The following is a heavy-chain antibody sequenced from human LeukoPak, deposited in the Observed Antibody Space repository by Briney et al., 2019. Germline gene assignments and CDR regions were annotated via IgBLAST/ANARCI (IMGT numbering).Heavy chain of an antibody. CDR2: IYTSGST. CDR3: AREGDGLWFGEHHFDY. Sequence: SETLSLTCTVSGGSISSYYWSWIRQPAGKGLEWIGRIYTSGSTNYNPSLKSRVTMSVDTSKNQFSLKLSSVTAADTAVYYCAREGDGLWFGEHHFDYWGQGTLVTVSS. J-gene: IGHJ4*02. D-gene: IGHD3-10*01. CDR1: GGSISSYY. V-gene: IGHV4-4*07.